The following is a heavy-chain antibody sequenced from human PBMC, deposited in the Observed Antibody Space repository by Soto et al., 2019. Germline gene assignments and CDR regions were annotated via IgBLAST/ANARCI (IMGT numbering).Heavy chain of an antibody. D-gene: IGHD3-22*01. Sequence: QVQMVQSGPEVKMPGASVKVSCKTSGYTFTAYGLACLRQAPGQRPEWMGWVGTANDNTNYAEKFQGRVTMTTDTSMSTTYMQLMSLRYDNTAVYYCARELNTDSSAYYSFADWGQGTLVTVSS. CDR2: VGTANDNT. V-gene: IGHV1-18*01. CDR1: GYTFTAYG. J-gene: IGHJ4*02. CDR3: ARELNTDSSAYYSFAD.